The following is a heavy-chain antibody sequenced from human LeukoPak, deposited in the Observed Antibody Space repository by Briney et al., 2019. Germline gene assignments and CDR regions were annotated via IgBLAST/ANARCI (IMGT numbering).Heavy chain of an antibody. V-gene: IGHV4-34*01. J-gene: IGHJ4*02. CDR2: INHSGST. CDR3: ARVSSGWYEASYLDY. CDR1: GGSFSGYY. Sequence: SETLSLTCAVYGGSFSGYYWSWIRQPPGKGLEWIGEINHSGSTNYNPSLKSRVTISVDTSKNQFSLKLSSVTAADTAVYYCARVSSGWYEASYLDYWGQGTLVTVSS. D-gene: IGHD6-19*01.